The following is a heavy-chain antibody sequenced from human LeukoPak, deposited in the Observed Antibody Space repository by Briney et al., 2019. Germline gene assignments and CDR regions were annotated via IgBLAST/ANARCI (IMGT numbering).Heavy chain of an antibody. CDR1: GFSFSSYA. D-gene: IGHD3-10*01. CDR2: ISGSGGST. Sequence: GGSLRLSCAASGFSFSSYAMSWVRQAPGKGLEWVSVISGSGGSTYYADSVKGRYTISRDNSKSTLYLQMNSLRAEDTAVYYCAKYGSGNFYASWGQGTLVTVSS. CDR3: AKYGSGNFYAS. V-gene: IGHV3-23*01. J-gene: IGHJ4*02.